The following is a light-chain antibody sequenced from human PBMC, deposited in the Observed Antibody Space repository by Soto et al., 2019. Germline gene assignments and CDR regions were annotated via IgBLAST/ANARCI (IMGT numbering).Light chain of an antibody. CDR3: SSYAGSNNFDV. Sequence: QSALTQPPSASGSPGQSVTISCTGTSSDVGGYNYVSWYQQHPGKAPKLMIYEXSKRPSGVPDRFSGSKSGNTASLTVSGLQAEDEADYYCSSYAGSNNFDVFGTGTKLTVL. J-gene: IGLJ1*01. V-gene: IGLV2-8*01. CDR2: EXS. CDR1: SSDVGGYNY.